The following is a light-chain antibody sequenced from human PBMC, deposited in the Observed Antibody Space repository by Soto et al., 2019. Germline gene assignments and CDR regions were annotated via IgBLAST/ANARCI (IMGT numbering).Light chain of an antibody. Sequence: DIQMTQSPSTLSASVGDRVTITCRASQSTSSWLAWYQQKPGKAPRLLIYKASSLASGVPSRFSGSGSGTEFTLTISSLQPEDVATYHCQQHTTFGQGTKVDIK. CDR1: QSTSSW. V-gene: IGKV1-5*03. CDR2: KAS. CDR3: QQHTT. J-gene: IGKJ1*01.